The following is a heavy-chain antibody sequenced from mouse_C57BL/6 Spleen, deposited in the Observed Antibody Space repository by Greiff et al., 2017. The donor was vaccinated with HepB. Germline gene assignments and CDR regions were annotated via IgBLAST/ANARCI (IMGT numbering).Heavy chain of an antibody. D-gene: IGHD4-1*01. CDR2: ISNGGGST. J-gene: IGHJ2*01. CDR3: ARQRLDYFDY. V-gene: IGHV5-12*01. Sequence: EVQGVESGGGLVQPGGSLKLSCAASGFTFSDYYMYWVRQTPEKRLEWVAYISNGGGSTYYPDTVKGRFTISRDNAKNTLYLQMSRLKSEDTAMYYCARQRLDYFDYWGQGTTLTVSS. CDR1: GFTFSDYY.